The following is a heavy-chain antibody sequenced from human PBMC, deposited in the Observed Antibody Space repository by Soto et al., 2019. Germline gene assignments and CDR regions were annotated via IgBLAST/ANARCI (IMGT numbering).Heavy chain of an antibody. V-gene: IGHV4-39*01. CDR1: GGSISSSSYY. D-gene: IGHD3-10*01. CDR3: ARRVFEGPYGSGSYYYYGMDV. CDR2: IYYSGST. J-gene: IGHJ6*02. Sequence: SQTLSLTCTVSGGSISSSSYYWGWIRQPPGKGLEWIGSIYYSGSTYYNPSLKSRVTISVDTSKNQFSLKLSSVTAADTAVYYCARRVFEGPYGSGSYYYYGMDVWGQGTTVTVSS.